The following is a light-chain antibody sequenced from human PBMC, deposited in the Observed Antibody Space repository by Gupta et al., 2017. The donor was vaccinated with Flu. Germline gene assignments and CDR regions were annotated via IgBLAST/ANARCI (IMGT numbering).Light chain of an antibody. Sequence: SYELTQPPSVSVSPGQTARITCSGDALPKQYAFWYQQKSGQAPVLLIYNDRERPSGIPERVSGSSAATTAKLTISGAQAEDEADDYGQSADNSGSYVVFGGGTHLTVL. CDR1: ALPKQY. CDR2: NDR. CDR3: QSADNSGSYVV. V-gene: IGLV3-25*02. J-gene: IGLJ2*01.